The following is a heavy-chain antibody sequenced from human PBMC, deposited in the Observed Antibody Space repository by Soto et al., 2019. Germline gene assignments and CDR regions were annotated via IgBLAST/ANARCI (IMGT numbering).Heavy chain of an antibody. CDR2: IYPSDSDT. Sequence: GESLKISFKGSGYSFTNYWIAWVRQMPGKGLEYMGIIYPSDSDTRYSPSFQGQVTISADKSISTAYLQWSSLKASDTAIYYCARYGFYGDYSSNYFDPWGQGTLVTVSS. D-gene: IGHD4-17*01. V-gene: IGHV5-51*01. CDR1: GYSFTNYW. CDR3: ARYGFYGDYSSNYFDP. J-gene: IGHJ5*02.